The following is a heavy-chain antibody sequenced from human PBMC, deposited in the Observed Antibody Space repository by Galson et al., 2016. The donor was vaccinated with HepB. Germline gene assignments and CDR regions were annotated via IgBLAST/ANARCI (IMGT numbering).Heavy chain of an antibody. CDR3: TILRGGNY. CDR2: LSRGGYSA. J-gene: IGHJ4*02. Sequence: SLRLSCAASGFTFTSFPMHWVRQAPGMGLEYVSGLSRGGYSADYADSVKGRFTVSRDVSKSTLYLQMNSLRPEDTALYYCTILRGGNYWGQGTQVTVAS. V-gene: IGHV3-64D*09. CDR1: GFTFTSFP. D-gene: IGHD3-16*01.